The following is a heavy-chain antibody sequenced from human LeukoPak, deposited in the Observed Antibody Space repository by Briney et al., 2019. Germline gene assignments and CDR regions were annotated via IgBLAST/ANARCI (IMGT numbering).Heavy chain of an antibody. J-gene: IGHJ4*02. V-gene: IGHV3-48*03. CDR2: ISSSGSTI. CDR3: ARASVDYYGAFAN. CDR1: GFTFSSYE. Sequence: PGGSLRLSCAASGFTFSSYEMNWVRQAPGKGLEWVSYISSSGSTIYYADSVKGRFTISRDNAKNSLYLQMNSLRAEDTAVYYCARASVDYYGAFANWGQGTLVTVSS. D-gene: IGHD3-22*01.